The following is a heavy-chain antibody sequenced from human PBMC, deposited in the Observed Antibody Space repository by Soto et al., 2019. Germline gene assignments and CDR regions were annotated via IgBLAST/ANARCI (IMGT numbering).Heavy chain of an antibody. J-gene: IGHJ5*02. CDR2: TYCSGST. CDR3: ARERTMVRGGIAP. Sequence: QVQLQESGPGLVKPSETLSLTCTVSGVAVSSGSYYWSWMRQPPGKALEWIGYTYCSGSTNYNPPLNSRVTRSVDTSKDHLSLKLSSVTAAGTAVYYCARERTMVRGGIAPWGQGTLVTVSS. V-gene: IGHV4-61*01. D-gene: IGHD3-10*01. CDR1: GVAVSSGSYY.